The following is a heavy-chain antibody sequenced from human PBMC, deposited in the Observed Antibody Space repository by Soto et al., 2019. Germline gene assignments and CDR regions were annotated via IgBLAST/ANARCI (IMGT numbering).Heavy chain of an antibody. CDR3: AKVSSSWYAGFFDL. CDR2: ISSSSSYI. V-gene: IGHV3-21*04. J-gene: IGHJ4*02. CDR1: GFSSSSHW. D-gene: IGHD6-13*01. Sequence: PGGSLRLSCSASGFSSSSHWMNWVRQAPGKGLEWVSSISSSSSYIYYADSVKGRFTIYRDNSVNTLYLQMNTLRVEDTAVYYCAKVSSSWYAGFFDLWGQGTLVTVSS.